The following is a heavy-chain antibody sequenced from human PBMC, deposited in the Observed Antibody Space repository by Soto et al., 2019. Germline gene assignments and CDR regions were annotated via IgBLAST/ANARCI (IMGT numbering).Heavy chain of an antibody. CDR3: ARDLTHCYGSGSYCLVPDAFDI. CDR1: GGSVSSGSYY. CDR2: IYYSGST. D-gene: IGHD3-10*01. V-gene: IGHV4-61*01. Sequence: NPSETLSLTCTVSGGSVSSGSYYWSWIRQPPGKGLEWIGYIYYSGSTNYNPSLKSRVTISVDTSKNQFSLKLSSVTAADTVVYYCARDLTHCYGSGSYCLVPDAFDIWGQGTMVTVSS. J-gene: IGHJ3*02.